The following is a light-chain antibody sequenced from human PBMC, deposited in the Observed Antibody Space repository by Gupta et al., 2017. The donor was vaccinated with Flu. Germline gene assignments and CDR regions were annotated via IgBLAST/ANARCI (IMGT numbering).Light chain of an antibody. CDR2: KTS. CDR1: QSVRTW. Sequence: PSTLSASVGDRVTITCRASQSVRTWLAWYQQKPGRAPKLLIYKTSSLESGVPSRFSGGGSGTEFTLTISSLQPDDSATYYCQEYETDQHSFGQGTKVEIK. J-gene: IGKJ2*01. CDR3: QEYETDQHS. V-gene: IGKV1-5*03.